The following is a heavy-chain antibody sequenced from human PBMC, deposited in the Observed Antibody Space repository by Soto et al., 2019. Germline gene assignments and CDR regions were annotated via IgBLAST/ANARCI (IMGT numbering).Heavy chain of an antibody. J-gene: IGHJ6*03. CDR2: ISGSGGST. Sequence: GGSLRLSCAASGFTFSSYAMSWVRQAPGKGLEWVSAISGSGGSTYYADSVKGRFTISRDNSKNTLYLQMNSLRVEDTAVYYCATGINGTEDDYYYYYYMDVWGKGTTVTVSS. CDR3: ATGINGTEDDYYYYYYMDV. CDR1: GFTFSSYA. V-gene: IGHV3-23*01. D-gene: IGHD1-20*01.